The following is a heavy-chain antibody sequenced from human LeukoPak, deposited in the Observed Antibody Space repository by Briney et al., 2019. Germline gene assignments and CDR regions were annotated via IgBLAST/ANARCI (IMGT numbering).Heavy chain of an antibody. D-gene: IGHD2-15*01. CDR3: ARVRSGCSGGSCYSDY. Sequence: VASVKVSCKASGYTFTSYDINWVRQATGQGLEWMGWMNPNSGNTGYAQKFQGRVTITRNTSISTAYMELSSLRSEDTAVYYCARVRSGCSGGSCYSDYWGQGTLVTVSS. J-gene: IGHJ4*02. CDR2: MNPNSGNT. CDR1: GYTFTSYD. V-gene: IGHV1-8*03.